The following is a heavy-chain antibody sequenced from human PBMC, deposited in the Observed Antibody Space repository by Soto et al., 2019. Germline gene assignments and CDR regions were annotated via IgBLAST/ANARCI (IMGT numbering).Heavy chain of an antibody. Sequence: EVQLVESGGGLVEPGGSLRVSCAASGFTFSGYTMNWVRQAPGKGLEWVSSISSSSIYIYYADSVKGRFTISRDNAKNSLYLQMNSLRDEDTAVYYCATGSGSYSNWGQGTLVTVSS. J-gene: IGHJ4*02. CDR3: ATGSGSYSN. V-gene: IGHV3-21*01. CDR2: ISSSSIYI. CDR1: GFTFSGYT. D-gene: IGHD1-26*01.